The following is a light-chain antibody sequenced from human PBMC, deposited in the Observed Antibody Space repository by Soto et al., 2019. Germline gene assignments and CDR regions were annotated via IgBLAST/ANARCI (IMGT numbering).Light chain of an antibody. J-gene: IGLJ2*01. CDR1: SSNIGSKT. V-gene: IGLV1-44*01. CDR2: RNT. Sequence: QPVLTQPHSASGTPGQRVTISCSGGSSNIGSKTVNWYQHLPATAPKLLIHRNTQRPSGVSDRFSGSRSGTSASLAISGLQSEDEADYYCAAWDDSLNGFVFGGGTKLTVL. CDR3: AAWDDSLNGFV.